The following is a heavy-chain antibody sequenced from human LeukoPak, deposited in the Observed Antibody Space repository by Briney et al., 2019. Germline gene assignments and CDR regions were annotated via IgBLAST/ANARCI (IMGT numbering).Heavy chain of an antibody. D-gene: IGHD4-17*01. V-gene: IGHV3-11*04. J-gene: IGHJ6*03. CDR3: ARSTTHPYYNYMDV. CDR1: GFTFSDYY. CDR2: ISSSGSTI. Sequence: TGGSLRLSCAASGFTFSDYYMSWIRQAPGKGLEWVSYISSSGSTIYYADSVKGRFTISRDNAKNTLYLQMNSLRVEDTAVYYCARSTTHPYYNYMDVWGKGTTVTLS.